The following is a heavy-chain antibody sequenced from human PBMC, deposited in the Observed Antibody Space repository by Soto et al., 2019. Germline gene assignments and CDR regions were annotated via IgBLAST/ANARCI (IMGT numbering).Heavy chain of an antibody. J-gene: IGHJ4*02. CDR1: GFIFSNYA. V-gene: IGHV3-23*01. Sequence: GGSMRLSCASSGFIFSNYAMTWVRQGPGRGLEWVSTTSFSGGRTYYADSVKGRFTISRDNSNNTLFLQMSSLRAEDTAIYYCAKDSRAFCGGDCSKDYWGQGTLVTVSS. D-gene: IGHD2-21*02. CDR2: TSFSGGRT. CDR3: AKDSRAFCGGDCSKDY.